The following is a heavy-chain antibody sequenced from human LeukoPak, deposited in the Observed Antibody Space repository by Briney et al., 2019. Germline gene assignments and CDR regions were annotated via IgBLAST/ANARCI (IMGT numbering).Heavy chain of an antibody. CDR3: ARDEWELQFDY. D-gene: IGHD1-26*01. V-gene: IGHV4-4*07. Sequence: PSXTLSLTCTVSGGSISSYYWSWIRQPAGKGLEWIGRIYTSGSTNYNPSLKSRVTMSVDTSKNQFSLKLSSVTAADTAVYYCARDEWELQFDYWGQETLVTVSS. CDR2: IYTSGST. CDR1: GGSISSYY. J-gene: IGHJ4*02.